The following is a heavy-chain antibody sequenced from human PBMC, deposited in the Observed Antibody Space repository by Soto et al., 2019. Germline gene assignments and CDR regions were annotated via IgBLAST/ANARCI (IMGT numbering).Heavy chain of an antibody. Sequence: PSETLSLTCTVSGASVSSGSYYWSGIRHAPGKGLEWIGYIYYSGNTNYNPSLKSRVTISVDRSKNHLSLKLRAVTAVDTAVYYSAKKLVTSTDYGMNVCVQGTTVTVSS. CDR2: IYYSGNT. J-gene: IGHJ6*02. V-gene: IGHV4-61*01. CDR3: AKKLVTSTDYGMNV. CDR1: GASVSSGSYY. D-gene: IGHD2-15*01.